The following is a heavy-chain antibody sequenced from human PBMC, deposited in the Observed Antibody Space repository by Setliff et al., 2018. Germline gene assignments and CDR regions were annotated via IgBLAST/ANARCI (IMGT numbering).Heavy chain of an antibody. Sequence: PSETLSLTCTVSGGSISSYYWSWIRQPAGKGLEWIGSIYYSGSANYNPSLKSRVTMSIDTSKNQFSLKLNSVTAADMAVYYCAREQWLDPPGYYYMDVWAKGTTVTVSS. CDR3: AREQWLDPPGYYYMDV. CDR1: GGSISSYY. D-gene: IGHD6-19*01. CDR2: IYYSGSA. V-gene: IGHV4-4*07. J-gene: IGHJ6*03.